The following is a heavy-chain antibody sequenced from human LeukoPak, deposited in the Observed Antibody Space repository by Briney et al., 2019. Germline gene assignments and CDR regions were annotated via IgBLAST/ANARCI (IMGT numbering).Heavy chain of an antibody. V-gene: IGHV7-4-1*02. CDR2: INTNTGNP. CDR1: GYTFTSYY. J-gene: IGHJ4*02. D-gene: IGHD6-19*01. Sequence: ASVKVSCKASGYTFTSYYMHWVRQAPGQGLEWMGWINTNTGNPTYAQGFTGRFVFSLDTSVSTAYLQISSLKAEDTAVYYCARDGAVAGTRLIDYWGQGTLVTVSS. CDR3: ARDGAVAGTRLIDY.